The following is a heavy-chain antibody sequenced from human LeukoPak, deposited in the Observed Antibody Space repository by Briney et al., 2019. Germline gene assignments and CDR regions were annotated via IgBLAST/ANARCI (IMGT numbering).Heavy chain of an antibody. CDR3: AKDMGKCSSTSCSIDY. D-gene: IGHD2-2*01. V-gene: IGHV3-43*02. Sequence: GGSLRLSCAASGFTLDDYAMHWVRHAPGKGLEWVSLISVDGGSTYYADSVKGRFTISRDNSKKSLYLQMYSLRTEDTALYYCAKDMGKCSSTSCSIDYWGQGTLVTVSS. CDR1: GFTLDDYA. J-gene: IGHJ4*02. CDR2: ISVDGGST.